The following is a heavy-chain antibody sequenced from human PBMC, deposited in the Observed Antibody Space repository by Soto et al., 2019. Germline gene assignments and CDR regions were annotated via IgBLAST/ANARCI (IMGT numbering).Heavy chain of an antibody. V-gene: IGHV3-23*01. CDR1: GXTFSSYS. Sequence: GSLRLSCAASGXTFSSYSMSWVRQAPGKGLELVSAISGSGGSTYYADSVKGRFTISRDNSKNTLYLQMNRMRPEDTAVYYCAKGGVVIGADYWGQGTLVTVS. D-gene: IGHD3-3*01. J-gene: IGHJ4*02. CDR3: AKGGVVIGADY. CDR2: ISGSGGST.